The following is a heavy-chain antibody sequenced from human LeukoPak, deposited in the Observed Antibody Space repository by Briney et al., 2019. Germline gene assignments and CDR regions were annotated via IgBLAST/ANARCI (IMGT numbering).Heavy chain of an antibody. CDR3: ARGAEDSSGYSEYYFDY. Sequence: SETLSLTCTVSGGSISSYYWSWIRQPPGKGLEWIGYIYYSGSTNYNPSLKSRVTISVDTSKNQFSLKLSSVTAADTAVYYCARGAEDSSGYSEYYFDYWGQEILVTVSS. V-gene: IGHV4-59*01. J-gene: IGHJ4*02. CDR1: GGSISSYY. D-gene: IGHD3-22*01. CDR2: IYYSGST.